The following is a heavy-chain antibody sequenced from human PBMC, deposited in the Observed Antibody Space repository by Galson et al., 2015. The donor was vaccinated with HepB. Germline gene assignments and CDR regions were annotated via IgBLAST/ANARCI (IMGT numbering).Heavy chain of an antibody. Sequence: SVKVSCKASGGTFSSYAISWVRQAPGQGLEWMGGIIPIFGTANYAQKFQGRVTITADKSTSTAHMELSSLRSEDTAVYYCAREMEDYYDSKDAFDIWGQGIMVTVSS. D-gene: IGHD3-22*01. J-gene: IGHJ3*02. CDR1: GGTFSSYA. V-gene: IGHV1-69*06. CDR2: IIPIFGTA. CDR3: AREMEDYYDSKDAFDI.